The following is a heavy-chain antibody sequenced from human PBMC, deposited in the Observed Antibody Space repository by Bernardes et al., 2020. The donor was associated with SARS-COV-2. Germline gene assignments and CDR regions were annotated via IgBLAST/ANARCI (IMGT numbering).Heavy chain of an antibody. CDR3: AREGRAAAGVNWFDP. J-gene: IGHJ5*02. Sequence: GGSLRLSCAASGFTFSSYAMSWVRQAPGKGLEWVSAISGSGGSTYYADSVKGRFTISKDDSKNTLYLQMNSLRADDTAVYYCAREGRAAAGVNWFDPWGQGTLVTVSS. CDR2: ISGSGGST. V-gene: IGHV3-23*01. CDR1: GFTFSSYA. D-gene: IGHD6-13*01.